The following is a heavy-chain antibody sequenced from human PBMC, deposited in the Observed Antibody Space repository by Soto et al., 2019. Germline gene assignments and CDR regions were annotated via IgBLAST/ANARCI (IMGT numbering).Heavy chain of an antibody. D-gene: IGHD6-13*01. CDR3: AKYRRTEAEGFTLDY. Sequence: SETRSRTWTVSGDSINQYCWSWIRQPPGKRPEWIGYIYYTGSTTYNPSLESRVTMSVDTSRNQFSLKLSSVNAADTAVYYCAKYRRTEAEGFTLDYWGRGTLVTVSS. J-gene: IGHJ4*02. CDR2: IYYTGST. CDR1: GDSINQYC. V-gene: IGHV4-59*01.